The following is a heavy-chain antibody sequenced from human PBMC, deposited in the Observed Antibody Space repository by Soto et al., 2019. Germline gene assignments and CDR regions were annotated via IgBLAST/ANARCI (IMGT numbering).Heavy chain of an antibody. CDR3: ARWVGASNWFDP. V-gene: IGHV1-2*04. CDR1: GYTFTGYH. CDR2: INTNSGDT. J-gene: IGHJ5*02. Sequence: ASVKVSFKTSGYTFTGYHLHWVRQAPGQGLEWMGWINTNSGDTLYGQKFQGWVSMARDTSTNTAYMEMSRLRSDDTAVYYCARWVGASNWFDPWGQGTLVTVSS. D-gene: IGHD1-26*01.